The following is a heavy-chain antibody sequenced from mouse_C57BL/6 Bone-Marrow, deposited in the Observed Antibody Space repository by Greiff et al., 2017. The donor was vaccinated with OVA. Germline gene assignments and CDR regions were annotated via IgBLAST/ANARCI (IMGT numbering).Heavy chain of an antibody. D-gene: IGHD1-1*01. CDR2: IYPGSGNT. V-gene: IGHV1-76*01. J-gene: IGHJ1*03. CDR1: GYTFTDYY. CDR3: ARSGITTVADWYFDV. Sequence: QVHVKQSGAELVRPGASVKLSCKASGYTFTDYYINWVKQKPGQGLEWIARIYPGSGNTYYNEKFKGKATLTAEKSSSTAYMQLSSLTSEDSAVYFCARSGITTVADWYFDVWGTGTTVTVSS.